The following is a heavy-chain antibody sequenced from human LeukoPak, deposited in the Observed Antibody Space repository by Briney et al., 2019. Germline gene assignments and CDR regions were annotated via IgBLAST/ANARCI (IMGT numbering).Heavy chain of an antibody. D-gene: IGHD2-8*01. CDR2: IRYDGSNK. CDR1: GFTFSSYG. J-gene: IGHJ5*02. V-gene: IGHV3-30*02. CDR3: AKDGLYGTGYNWFDP. Sequence: QPGGSLRLSCAASGFTFSSYGMHWVRQAPGKGLEWVAFIRYDGSNKYYADSVKGRFTISRDNSKNTLYLLMNSLRAEDTAVYYCAKDGLYGTGYNWFDPWGQGTLVTVSS.